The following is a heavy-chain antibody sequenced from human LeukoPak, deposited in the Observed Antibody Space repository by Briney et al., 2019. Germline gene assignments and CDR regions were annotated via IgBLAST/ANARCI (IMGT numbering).Heavy chain of an antibody. J-gene: IGHJ5*02. D-gene: IGHD3-3*01. V-gene: IGHV1-69*13. Sequence: SVKVSCKASGGTFSSYAISWVRQAPGQGLEWMGGIIPIFGTANYAQKFQGRVTITADESTSTAYMELSSPRSEDTAVYYCAHSTYYDFWSGYWGTSVNWFDPWGQGTLVTVSS. CDR2: IIPIFGTA. CDR1: GGTFSSYA. CDR3: AHSTYYDFWSGYWGTSVNWFDP.